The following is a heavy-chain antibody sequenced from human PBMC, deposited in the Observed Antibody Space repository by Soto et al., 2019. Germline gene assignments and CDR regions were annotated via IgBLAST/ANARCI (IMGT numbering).Heavy chain of an antibody. Sequence: ASVKVSCKASGYTFTGYYMYWVRQAPGQGLEWMGWINPNSGGTNYAQKFQGRVTMTRDTSISTAYMELSRLRSDDTAVYYCARDRGAAGSNWFDPWGKGTQVTVS. CDR1: GYTFTGYY. J-gene: IGHJ5*02. V-gene: IGHV1-2*02. CDR2: INPNSGGT. CDR3: ARDRGAAGSNWFDP. D-gene: IGHD6-13*01.